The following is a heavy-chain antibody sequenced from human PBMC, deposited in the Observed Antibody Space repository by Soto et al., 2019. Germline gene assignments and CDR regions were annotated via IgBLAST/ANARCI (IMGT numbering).Heavy chain of an antibody. V-gene: IGHV1-3*01. D-gene: IGHD1-1*01. CDR3: ARERGNSGTYDY. CDR1: GYSFTRFA. Sequence: ASVQVSCKASGYSFTRFAIHWVRLAPGQGLEWMGWINAGAGGTKYSQSFQGRVTITRDTSATTAYMDLYSLTSEDTAMYFCARERGNSGTYDYWGQGTLVTVSS. J-gene: IGHJ4*02. CDR2: INAGAGGT.